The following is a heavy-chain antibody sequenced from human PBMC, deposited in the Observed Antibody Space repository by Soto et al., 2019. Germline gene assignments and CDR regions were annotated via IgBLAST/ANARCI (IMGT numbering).Heavy chain of an antibody. CDR2: ISYDGSNK. CDR3: AKETVEYYFDY. CDR1: RFPFRIYC. V-gene: IGHV3-30*18. Sequence: GGALRLSLGAPRFPFRIYCMHRGPQSPGKGLEWVAVISYDGSNKYYADSVKGRFTISRDNSKNTLYLQMNSLRGEDTAVYYCAKETVEYYFDYWGQGTLVTVSS. J-gene: IGHJ4*02. D-gene: IGHD3-3*01.